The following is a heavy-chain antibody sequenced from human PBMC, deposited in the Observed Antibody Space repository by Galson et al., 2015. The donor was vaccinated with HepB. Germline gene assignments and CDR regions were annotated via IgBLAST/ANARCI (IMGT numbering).Heavy chain of an antibody. D-gene: IGHD6-13*01. CDR2: ISGSGGST. J-gene: IGHJ4*02. CDR3: AKGDSTWHSEVVYYFDY. CDR1: GFTFSSYA. V-gene: IGHV3-23*01. Sequence: SLRLSCAASGFTFSSYAMSWVRQAPGKGLEWVSVISGSGGSTYYADSVKGRFTISRDNSKNTLYLEMNSLRAEDTAVYYCAKGDSTWHSEVVYYFDYWGQGTLVTVPS.